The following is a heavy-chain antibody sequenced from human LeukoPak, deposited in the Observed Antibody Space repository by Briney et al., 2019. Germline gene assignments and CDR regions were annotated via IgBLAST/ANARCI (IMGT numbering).Heavy chain of an antibody. CDR1: GHSISSGYY. CDR3: ARDSPPLLGELSSFDY. CDR2: IYHSGST. D-gene: IGHD3-16*02. J-gene: IGHJ4*02. Sequence: PSETLSLTCAVAGHSISSGYYWGWIRQPPGKGLEWIGSIYHSGSTYYNPSLKSRVTISVDTSKNQFSLKLSSVTAADTAVYYSARDSPPLLGELSSFDYWGQGTLVTVSS. V-gene: IGHV4-38-2*02.